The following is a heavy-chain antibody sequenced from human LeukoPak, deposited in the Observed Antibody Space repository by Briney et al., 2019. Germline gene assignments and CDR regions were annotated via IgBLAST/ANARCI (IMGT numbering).Heavy chain of an antibody. CDR2: IRQDGSDQ. V-gene: IGHV3-7*04. CDR3: ARAYDSSGYRAFDI. CDR1: GFSFSRYW. D-gene: IGHD3-22*01. J-gene: IGHJ3*02. Sequence: GGSLRLSCTVSGFSFSRYWMSWVRQAPGKGLEWVASIRQDGSDQHYVDSVKGRLTISRDNAKNSLYLQVNSLRAEDTAMYYCARAYDSSGYRAFDIWGQGTMVTVSS.